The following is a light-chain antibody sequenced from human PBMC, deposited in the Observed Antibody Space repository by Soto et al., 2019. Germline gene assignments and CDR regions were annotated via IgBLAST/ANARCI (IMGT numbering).Light chain of an antibody. CDR1: QSVSSN. CDR2: GAF. CDR3: QQYNNWPPWT. Sequence: EIVMTQSPATLSVSPGERATLSCRASQSVSSNLAWYQQKPGQAPRLLIYGAFTRATGIPARFSGSESGTEFTLTNSSLQSEDLAVYYCQQYNNWPPWTFGQGTKVEIK. V-gene: IGKV3-15*01. J-gene: IGKJ1*01.